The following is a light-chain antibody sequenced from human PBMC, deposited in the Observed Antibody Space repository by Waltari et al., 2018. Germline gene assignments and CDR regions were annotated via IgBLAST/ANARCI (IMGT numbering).Light chain of an antibody. J-gene: IGLJ3*02. CDR2: DVT. Sequence: QSALTQPASVSGSPGQSITISCTGTSNYIGGHDFVSWYQQHPGQAPKPLIYDVTNRASGISSRFSGSKSGNTASLTISGRQAEDEADYYCFSFTPTSRLAMFAGGTKLTV. CDR1: SNYIGGHDF. V-gene: IGLV2-14*03. CDR3: FSFTPTSRLAM.